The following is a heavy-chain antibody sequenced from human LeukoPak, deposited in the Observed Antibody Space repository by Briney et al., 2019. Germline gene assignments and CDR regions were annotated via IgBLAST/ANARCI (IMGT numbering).Heavy chain of an antibody. Sequence: PGGSLRLSCSASGFTFSSYAMSWVRQAPGKGLEWVSHISGSGASTYYADSVKGRFTISRDNSKNTLYLQMNSLRAEDTAVYYCAKGYSSGWYVDYWGQGTLVTGAS. CDR2: ISGSGAST. CDR1: GFTFSSYA. D-gene: IGHD6-19*01. CDR3: AKGYSSGWYVDY. V-gene: IGHV3-23*01. J-gene: IGHJ4*02.